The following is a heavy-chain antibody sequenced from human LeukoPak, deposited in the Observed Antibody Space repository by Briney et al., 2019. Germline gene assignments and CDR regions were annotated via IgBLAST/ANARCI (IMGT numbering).Heavy chain of an antibody. CDR2: ISRNGGST. CDR1: GFTFSSFA. CDR3: VKDLRSDFMGVLSRYLSY. J-gene: IGHJ4*02. Sequence: GGSLRLSCSASGFTFSSFAMHWVRQAPGKGLEYVAAISRNGGSTYYADSVKGRFTISRDNSKSTLYLQMSSLRAEDTAVYLCVKDLRSDFMGVLSRYLSYWGLGTLVTVSS. D-gene: IGHD2/OR15-2a*01. V-gene: IGHV3-64D*09.